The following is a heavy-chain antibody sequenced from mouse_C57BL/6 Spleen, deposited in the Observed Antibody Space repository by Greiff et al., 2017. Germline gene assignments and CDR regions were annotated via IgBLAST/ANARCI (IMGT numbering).Heavy chain of an antibody. Sequence: EVKLVESGGDLVKPGGSLKLSCAASGFTFSSYGMSWVRQTPDKRLEWVATISSGGSYTYYPDSVKGRFTISRDNAKNTLYLQMSSLKSEDTAMYYCARRGSSPYYYAMDYWGQGTSVTVSS. CDR3: ARRGSSPYYYAMDY. CDR1: GFTFSSYG. J-gene: IGHJ4*01. V-gene: IGHV5-6*02. D-gene: IGHD1-1*01. CDR2: ISSGGSYT.